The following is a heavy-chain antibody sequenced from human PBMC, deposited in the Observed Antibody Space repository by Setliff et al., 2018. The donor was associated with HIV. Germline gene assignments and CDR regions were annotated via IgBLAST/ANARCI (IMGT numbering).Heavy chain of an antibody. V-gene: IGHV4-61*01. CDR2: IYYSGST. CDR3: ARGRHGLGLDV. J-gene: IGHJ4*02. Sequence: SETLSLTCSVSGGSVSSVNYYWSWIRQSPGKGLEWLGYIYYSGSTTYNPSLKSRVTLSVQTSKNQFSLKLNSVTAADTAVYYCARGRHGLGLDVWGQGTLVTVSS. D-gene: IGHD3-10*01. CDR1: GGSVSSVNYY.